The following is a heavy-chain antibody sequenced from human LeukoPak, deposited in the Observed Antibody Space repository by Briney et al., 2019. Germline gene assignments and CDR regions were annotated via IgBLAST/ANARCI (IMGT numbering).Heavy chain of an antibody. Sequence: GGSLRLSCAASGFTFSSYGMHWVRQAPGKGLEWVAFIRYDGSNKYYADSVKGRFTISRDHSKNTLYLQMNSLRAEDTAVYYCAKTDKGYYDSSGWTWWGQGTLVTVSS. CDR2: IRYDGSNK. CDR1: GFTFSSYG. D-gene: IGHD3-22*01. V-gene: IGHV3-30*02. J-gene: IGHJ4*02. CDR3: AKTDKGYYDSSGWTW.